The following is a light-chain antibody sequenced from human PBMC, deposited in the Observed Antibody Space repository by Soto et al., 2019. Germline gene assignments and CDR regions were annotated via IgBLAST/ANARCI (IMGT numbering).Light chain of an antibody. CDR2: AAS. J-gene: IGKJ4*01. CDR1: QGISSW. Sequence: DIQMTQSPSSVSASVGDRVTITCRASQGISSWLAWYQQKPGKAPNLLIYAASSLQSGVPSRFSVSGSGTDVTRPIGSLQPEECATSYCQQADTFPLTGGGGTKVEIK. V-gene: IGKV1-12*01. CDR3: QQADTFPLT.